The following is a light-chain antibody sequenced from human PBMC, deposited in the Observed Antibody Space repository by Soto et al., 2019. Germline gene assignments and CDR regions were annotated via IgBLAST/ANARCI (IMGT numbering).Light chain of an antibody. J-gene: IGLJ1*01. V-gene: IGLV1-51*01. CDR3: GSWDSSLSAYV. Sequence: QSVLTQPHSVSAAPGQKVTISCSGSSXNIGGNSVSWYQQLPGTAPKLLIYDDNKRPSGIPDRFSGSKSGTSATLGITGFQTGDEADYYCGSWDSSLSAYVFGTGTKVNVL. CDR1: SXNIGGNS. CDR2: DDN.